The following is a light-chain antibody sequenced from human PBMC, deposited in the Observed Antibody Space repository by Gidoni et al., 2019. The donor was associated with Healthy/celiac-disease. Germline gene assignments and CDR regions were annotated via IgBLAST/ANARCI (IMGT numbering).Light chain of an antibody. CDR3: MQALQTPRT. V-gene: IGKV2-28*01. CDR1: QSLLHSNGYNY. J-gene: IGKJ3*01. Sequence: DTVRTQFPLSLPVTPGEPASISCRSSQSLLHSNGYNYLDWYLQKPGQSPQLLIYLGSNRASGVPDRFSGSGSGTDFTLTISKVEAEDVGVYYCMQALQTPRTFGPXTNVDIK. CDR2: LGS.